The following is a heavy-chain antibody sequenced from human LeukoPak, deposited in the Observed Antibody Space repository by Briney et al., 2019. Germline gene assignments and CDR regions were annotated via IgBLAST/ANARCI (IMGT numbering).Heavy chain of an antibody. CDR2: INNDGSTT. Sequence: GGSLRLSCAVSGFTFSSYWMHWVRQAPGKGLVWVSRINNDGSTTAYADSVKGRFTISRDNTKNTLYLQMNSLRAEDTAVYFCARVIVAYDSTGYRFDYWGQGTLVTVSS. CDR3: ARVIVAYDSTGYRFDY. CDR1: GFTFSSYW. J-gene: IGHJ4*02. D-gene: IGHD3-22*01. V-gene: IGHV3-74*01.